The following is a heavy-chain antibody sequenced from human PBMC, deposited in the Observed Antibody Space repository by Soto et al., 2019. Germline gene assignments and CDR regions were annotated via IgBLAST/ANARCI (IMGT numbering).Heavy chain of an antibody. V-gene: IGHV4-39*01. CDR3: ARNWNLALVPAAYFDS. CDR1: NFSVLTSIYY. Sequence: LSLTCTVSNFSVLTSIYYWAWIRQPPGKGLEWVGTVYYTGTTYYNPSLQSRVTISIDTSKNQFSLNLNSVTAADTAVYYCARNWNLALVPAAYFDSWGQGTLVTVSS. D-gene: IGHD2-2*01. CDR2: VYYTGTT. J-gene: IGHJ4*02.